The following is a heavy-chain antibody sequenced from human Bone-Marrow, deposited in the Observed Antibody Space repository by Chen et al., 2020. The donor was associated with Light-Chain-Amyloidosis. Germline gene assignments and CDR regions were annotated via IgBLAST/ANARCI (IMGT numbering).Heavy chain of an antibody. CDR1: GFTVSSNY. D-gene: IGHD1-26*01. CDR2: GYSGGNA. V-gene: IGHV3-53*02. J-gene: IGHJ4*02. CDR3: ARAPSGTHFHFDY. Sequence: EVQLVETGGGLIQPGGSLRLSCAASGFTVSSNYMSWVRQAPGKGPEWVSVGYSGGNAYYADSVKGRFTISRDNSKNTLYLQMNSLRAEDTAVYYCARAPSGTHFHFDYWGQGTLVTVSS.